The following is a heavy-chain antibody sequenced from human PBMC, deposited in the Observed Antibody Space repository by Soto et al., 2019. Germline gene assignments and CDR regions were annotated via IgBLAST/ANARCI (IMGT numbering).Heavy chain of an antibody. V-gene: IGHV1-69*13. J-gene: IGHJ4*02. CDR2: IIPIFGTA. CDR3: AREDRYSYGFDY. Sequence: SVKVSCKVSGGTFSSYAISWVRQAPGQGLEWMGGIIPIFGTANYAQKFQGRVTITADESTSTAYMELSSLRSEDTAVYYCAREDRYSYGFDYWGQGTLVTVSS. D-gene: IGHD5-18*01. CDR1: GGTFSSYA.